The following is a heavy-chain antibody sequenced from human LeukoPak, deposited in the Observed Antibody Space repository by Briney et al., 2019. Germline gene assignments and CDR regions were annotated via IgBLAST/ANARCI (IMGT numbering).Heavy chain of an antibody. J-gene: IGHJ4*02. CDR2: IYYSGST. CDR1: GGSISSYY. CDR3: ARVSYYYDSSGPFYYFDH. V-gene: IGHV4-59*01. Sequence: SSETLSLTCTVSGGSISSYYWSWIRQPPGKGLEWIGYIYYSGSTNYNPSLKSRVTISVDTSKNQFSLKLSSVTAADTAVYYCARVSYYYDSSGPFYYFDHWGQGTLVTVSS. D-gene: IGHD3-22*01.